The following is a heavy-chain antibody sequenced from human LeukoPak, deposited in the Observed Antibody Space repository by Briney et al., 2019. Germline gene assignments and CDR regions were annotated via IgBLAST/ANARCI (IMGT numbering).Heavy chain of an antibody. J-gene: IGHJ6*02. D-gene: IGHD2-15*01. CDR3: AREGTVVVAATSTYYYYGMDV. Sequence: SETLSLTCTVSGGSISSYYWSWIRQPPGKGLEWIGYIYYSGSTYYNPSLKSRVTISVDTSKNQFSLKLSSVTAADTAVYYCAREGTVVVAATSTYYYYGMDVWGQGTTVTVSS. V-gene: IGHV4-30-4*08. CDR2: IYYSGST. CDR1: GGSISSYY.